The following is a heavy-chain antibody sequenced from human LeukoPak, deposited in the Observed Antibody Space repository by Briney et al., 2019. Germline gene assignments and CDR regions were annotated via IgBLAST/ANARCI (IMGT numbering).Heavy chain of an antibody. Sequence: SETLSLTCTVSGGSISSYYWSWIRQPPGKGLERIGYIYYSGSTNYNPSLKSRVTISVDTSKNQFSLKLCSVTAADTAVYYCARASEDSSSWYGVFGFDPWGQRTLVTVSS. D-gene: IGHD6-13*01. V-gene: IGHV4-59*01. J-gene: IGHJ5*02. CDR3: ARASEDSSSWYGVFGFDP. CDR1: GGSISSYY. CDR2: IYYSGST.